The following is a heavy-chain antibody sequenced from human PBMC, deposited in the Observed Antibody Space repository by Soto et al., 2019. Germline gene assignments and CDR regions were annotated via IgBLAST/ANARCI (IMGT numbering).Heavy chain of an antibody. V-gene: IGHV1-46*01. J-gene: IGHJ4*02. CDR2: INPSGGST. CDR3: ARTGTRASSGWYFGY. D-gene: IGHD6-19*01. CDR1: GYTFTSYY. Sequence: ASVKVSCKASGYTFTSYYMHWVRQAPGQGLEWMGIINPSGGSTSYAQKFQGRVTMTRDTSTSTAYMELRSLRSDDTAVYYCARTGTRASSGWYFGYWGQGTLVTVSS.